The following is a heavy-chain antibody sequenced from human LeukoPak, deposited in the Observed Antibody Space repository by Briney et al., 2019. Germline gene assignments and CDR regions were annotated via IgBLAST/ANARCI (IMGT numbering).Heavy chain of an antibody. CDR1: GGSVSSSRHS. J-gene: IGHJ4*02. CDR2: IYYSGST. Sequence: SETLSLTCGVSGGSVSSSRHSWAWIRQPPGKGLEWIGSIYYSGSTYYNPSLKSGVTISVDTSSNQFSLTLRSVTAPDTSVYYCARQSRTTRDPFDSWGRGAQVIVSS. V-gene: IGHV4-39*01. D-gene: IGHD4-11*01. CDR3: ARQSRTTRDPFDS.